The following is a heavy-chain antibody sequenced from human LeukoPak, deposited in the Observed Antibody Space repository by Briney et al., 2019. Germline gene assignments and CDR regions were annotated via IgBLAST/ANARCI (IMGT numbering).Heavy chain of an antibody. D-gene: IGHD1-26*01. J-gene: IGHJ4*02. CDR3: AKDEAGATSPYYSDY. CDR1: GFTFSSCA. V-gene: IGHV3-23*01. CDR2: ISGSGAST. Sequence: PGVSLRLSCAASGFTFSSCAMSGVRQAPGKGLEGVSAISGSGASTYYEVSVKGRFTIYRDNYKNTLYLQMNSLRAEDTAVYYCAKDEAGATSPYYSDYWGQGTLVTVSS.